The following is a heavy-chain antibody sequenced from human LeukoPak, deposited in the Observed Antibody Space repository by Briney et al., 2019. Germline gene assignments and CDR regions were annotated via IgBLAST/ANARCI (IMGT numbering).Heavy chain of an antibody. V-gene: IGHV4-61*01. Sequence: SETLSLTCTVSGGSVSSGSYYWNWIRQPPGKGLEWIGHIYYSGSTDYNPSLTSRVTMSVDTSKNQFSLKLSSVTAADTAVYYCARLADYYGSGSYYLDVWGQGTTVTVSS. J-gene: IGHJ6*02. D-gene: IGHD3-10*01. CDR1: GGSVSSGSYY. CDR3: ARLADYYGSGSYYLDV. CDR2: IYYSGST.